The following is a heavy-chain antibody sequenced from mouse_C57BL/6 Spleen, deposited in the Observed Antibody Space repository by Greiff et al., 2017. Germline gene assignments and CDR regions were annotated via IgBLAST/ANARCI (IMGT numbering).Heavy chain of an antibody. D-gene: IGHD1-1*01. CDR3: ARGAFITTVVDSFAY. CDR1: GYTFTSYW. V-gene: IGHV1-52*01. J-gene: IGHJ3*01. Sequence: VQLQQPGAELVRPGSSVKLSCKASGYTFTSYWMHWVKQRPIQGLEWIGNIDPSDSETHYNQKFKDKATLTVDKSSSTAYMQLSSLTSEDSAVYYCARGAFITTVVDSFAYWGQGTLVTVSA. CDR2: IDPSDSET.